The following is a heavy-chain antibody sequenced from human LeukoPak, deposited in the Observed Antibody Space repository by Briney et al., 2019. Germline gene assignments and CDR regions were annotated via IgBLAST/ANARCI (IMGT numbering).Heavy chain of an antibody. CDR3: ARAGPTGGMDV. D-gene: IGHD1-14*01. CDR2: INSDGSST. J-gene: IGHJ6*02. V-gene: IGHV3-74*01. CDR1: GFTLSSYW. Sequence: PGGCLRLSCAASGFTLSSYWMHWVRQAPGKGLVWVSRINSDGSSTSYADSVKGRFTISRDNAKNTLYLQMNSLRAEDTAVYYCARAGPTGGMDVWGQGTTVTVSS.